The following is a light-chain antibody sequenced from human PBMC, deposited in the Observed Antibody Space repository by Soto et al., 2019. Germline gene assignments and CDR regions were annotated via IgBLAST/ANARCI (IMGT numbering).Light chain of an antibody. CDR1: QSISTY. J-gene: IGKJ2*02. CDR2: AAT. V-gene: IGKV1-39*01. CDR3: QQSYSTPRT. Sequence: DIQMTQSPSSLSASVGDRVTITCRASQSISTYLNWYQQKVGKAPKLRIYAATSLQRGVTSRFSGSRSGTDFTLTISSLQPEDFAIHYCQQSYSTPRTFGQGTKLEIK.